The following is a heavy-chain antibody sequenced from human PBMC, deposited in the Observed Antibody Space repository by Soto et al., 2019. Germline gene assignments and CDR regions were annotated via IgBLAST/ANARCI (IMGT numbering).Heavy chain of an antibody. D-gene: IGHD3-10*01. Sequence: GGSLRLSCAASGFTFSNAWMNWVRQAPGKGLEWVGRIKSKTDGGTTDYAAPVKGRFTISRDDSKNTLYLQMNSLKTEDTAVYYCTTIWFGELWQPANSMNWGQGTLVTVSS. CDR1: GFTFSNAW. J-gene: IGHJ4*02. CDR3: TTIWFGELWQPANSMN. V-gene: IGHV3-15*07. CDR2: IKSKTDGGTT.